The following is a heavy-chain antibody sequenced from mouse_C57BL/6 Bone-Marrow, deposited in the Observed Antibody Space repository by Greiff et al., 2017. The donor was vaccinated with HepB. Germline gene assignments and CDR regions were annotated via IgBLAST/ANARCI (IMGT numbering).Heavy chain of an antibody. CDR3: ASPRGFYYYGSSYGYFDV. CDR1: GFTFSSYT. J-gene: IGHJ1*03. Sequence: EVNVVDSGGGLVKPGGSLKLSCAASGFTFSSYTMSWVRQTPEKRLEWVATISGGGGNTYYPDSVKGRFTISRDNAKNTLYLQMSSLRSEDTALYYCASPRGFYYYGSSYGYFDVWGTGTTVTVSS. V-gene: IGHV5-9*01. D-gene: IGHD1-1*01. CDR2: ISGGGGNT.